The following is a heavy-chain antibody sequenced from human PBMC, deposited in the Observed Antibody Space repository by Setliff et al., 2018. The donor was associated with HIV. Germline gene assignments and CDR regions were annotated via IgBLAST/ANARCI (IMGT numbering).Heavy chain of an antibody. V-gene: IGHV3-23*01. CDR3: AKLDYYDYSGSWARKVAIDF. D-gene: IGHD3-22*01. J-gene: IGHJ3*01. CDR1: GLTLSNSA. CDR2: IQSGGIM. Sequence: EGSLRLSCAASGLTLSNSAMTWVRQRPGRGLEWVSLIQSGGIMYYADSVKGRFTISRDNSNNTLSLQMSSLRAEDTALYYCAKLDYYDYSGSWARKVAIDFWGRGTMVTVSS.